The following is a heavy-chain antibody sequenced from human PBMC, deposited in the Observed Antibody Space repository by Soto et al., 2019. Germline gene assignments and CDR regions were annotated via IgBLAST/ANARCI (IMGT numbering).Heavy chain of an antibody. D-gene: IGHD3-22*01. V-gene: IGHV3-23*01. CDR2: ISGSGSTI. CDR1: GFTFSSYA. CDR3: AKVFYYYDSSGYYYFDY. J-gene: IGHJ4*02. Sequence: GGSLRLSCAASGFTFSSYAVSWVRQAPGKGPEWISSISGSGSTIYYADSVKGRFTISRDNSKNTLYLQMSSLRAEDTAVYYCAKVFYYYDSSGYYYFDYWGQGTLVTISS.